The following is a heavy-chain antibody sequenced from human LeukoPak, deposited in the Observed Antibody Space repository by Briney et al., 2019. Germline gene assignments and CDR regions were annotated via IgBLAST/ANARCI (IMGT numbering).Heavy chain of an antibody. CDR1: GFTFSSYS. V-gene: IGHV3-21*01. J-gene: IGHJ6*02. Sequence: GGSLRLSCAASGFTFSSYSMNWVRQAPGKGLEWVSSISSSSSYIYYADSVKGRFTISRDNAKNSLYLQMNSLGAEDTAVYYCARSIVVVPAAMGGGYYYYGMDVWGQGTTVTVSS. CDR3: ARSIVVVPAAMGGGYYYYGMDV. D-gene: IGHD2-2*01. CDR2: ISSSSSYI.